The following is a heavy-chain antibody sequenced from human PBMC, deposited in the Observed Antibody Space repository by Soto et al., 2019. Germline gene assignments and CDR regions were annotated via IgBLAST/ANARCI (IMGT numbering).Heavy chain of an antibody. V-gene: IGHV3-23*01. CDR2: ISGSGGST. CDR1: GFTFIIYA. D-gene: IGHD2-15*01. CDR3: AKGGTSGGSFPYYFDY. J-gene: IGHJ4*02. Sequence: PGGSLRLSCAASGFTFIIYAMSWVRQAPGKGLEWVSAISGSGGSTYYADSVKGRFTISRDNSKNTLYLQMNSLRAEDTAVYYCAKGGTSGGSFPYYFDYWGQGTLVTVSS.